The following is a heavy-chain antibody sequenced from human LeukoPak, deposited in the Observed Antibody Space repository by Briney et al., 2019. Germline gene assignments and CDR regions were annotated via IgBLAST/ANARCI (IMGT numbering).Heavy chain of an antibody. CDR2: ISGTGGST. CDR3: AKDNRRHYTSGPNPDSLH. CDR1: GFTFGNYA. Sequence: GGSLRLSCEASGFTFGNYAMSWVRQAPGKGLEWVSAISGTGGSTYYADSVKGRFTISRDNSKNTLYLQMNSLRAEDTAFYYCAKDNRRHYTSGPNPDSLHWGQGALVTVSS. V-gene: IGHV3-23*01. D-gene: IGHD6-19*01. J-gene: IGHJ4*02.